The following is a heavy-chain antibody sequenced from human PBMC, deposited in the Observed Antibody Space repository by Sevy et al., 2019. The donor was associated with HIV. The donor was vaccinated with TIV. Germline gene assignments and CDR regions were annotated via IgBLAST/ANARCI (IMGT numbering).Heavy chain of an antibody. J-gene: IGHJ4*02. CDR2: ISYDGSNK. Sequence: GGSLRLSCAASGFTFSSYAMHWVRQAPGKGLEWVAVISYDGSNKYYADSVKGRFTISRDNSKNTLYLQMNSLRAEDTAVYYCAHSWYFDYWGQGTLVTVSS. CDR3: AHSWYFDY. D-gene: IGHD6-13*01. CDR1: GFTFSSYA. V-gene: IGHV3-30*14.